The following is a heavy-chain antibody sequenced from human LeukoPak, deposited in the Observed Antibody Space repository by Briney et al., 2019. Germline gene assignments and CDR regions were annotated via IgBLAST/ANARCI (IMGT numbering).Heavy chain of an antibody. J-gene: IGHJ4*02. Sequence: GGSLRLSCAASGFTFSSYSMNWVRQAPGKGLEWVSYISSSSSTIYYADSVKGRFTISRDNSKNTLYLQMNSLRAEDTAVYYCAKDRGYFDYWGQGTLVTVSS. V-gene: IGHV3-48*01. CDR3: AKDRGYFDY. CDR1: GFTFSSYS. CDR2: ISSSSSTI.